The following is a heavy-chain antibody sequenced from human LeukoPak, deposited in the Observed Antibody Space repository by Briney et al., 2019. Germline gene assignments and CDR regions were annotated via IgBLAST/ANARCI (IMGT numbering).Heavy chain of an antibody. J-gene: IGHJ4*02. V-gene: IGHV3-23*01. CDR2: ISGSGGST. CDR3: ARYDFWSGYYPDY. CDR1: GFTFSSDA. Sequence: GGSLRLSCAASGFTFSSDAMSWVRQAPGKGLEWVSAISGSGGSTYYADSVKGRFTISRDNSKNTLYLQMNSLRAEDTAVYYCARYDFWSGYYPDYWGQGTLVTVSS. D-gene: IGHD3-3*01.